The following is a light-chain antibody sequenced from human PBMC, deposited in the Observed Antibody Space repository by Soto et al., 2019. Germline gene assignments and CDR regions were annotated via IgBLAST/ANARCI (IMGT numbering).Light chain of an antibody. CDR3: SSYRAYRTLEV. CDR1: NTDIGGYNY. Sequence: QSVLAQADSVSASLGESITFSCPGTNTDIGGYNYVSWYQQHPGKAPKLVIYDVTSRPSGIPNRFSGSKSGFTASLTISGLQAEDDAHYFCSSYRAYRTLEVFGTGTKVTVL. V-gene: IGLV2-14*03. CDR2: DVT. J-gene: IGLJ1*01.